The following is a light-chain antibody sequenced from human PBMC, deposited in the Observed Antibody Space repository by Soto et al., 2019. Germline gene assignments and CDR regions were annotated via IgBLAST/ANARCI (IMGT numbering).Light chain of an antibody. V-gene: IGLV1-44*01. Sequence: QSVLTQPPSASGTPGQRVTISCSGSSSNIGSNTVNWYQQLPGTAPKRLLYSNNQRPSGVPDRFSGSKSGTSASLAISGLQYEDEADYYCAAWDDSLNGRVFGGGTKLTVL. CDR3: AAWDDSLNGRV. CDR1: SSNIGSNT. J-gene: IGLJ3*02. CDR2: SNN.